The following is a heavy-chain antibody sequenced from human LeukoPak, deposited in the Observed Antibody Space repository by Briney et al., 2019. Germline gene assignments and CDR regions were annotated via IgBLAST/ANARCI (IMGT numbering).Heavy chain of an antibody. Sequence: PGGSLILSCAASGFTVSSNYMSWFRQAPGKGLELVSVIYSGGSTYYADSVMGRFTISRDNSKNTLYLQMKSLRAEETAVYYRDQDFYGSGSYDYGGQGTLVTVS. D-gene: IGHD3-10*01. CDR3: DQDFYGSGSYDY. V-gene: IGHV3-66*01. J-gene: IGHJ4*02. CDR1: GFTVSSNY. CDR2: IYSGGST.